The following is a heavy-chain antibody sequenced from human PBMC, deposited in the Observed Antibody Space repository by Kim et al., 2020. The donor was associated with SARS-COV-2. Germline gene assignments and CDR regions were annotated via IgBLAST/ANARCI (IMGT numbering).Heavy chain of an antibody. V-gene: IGHV1-3*01. CDR3: ARDLFGSSWYNIDY. J-gene: IGHJ4*02. D-gene: IGHD6-13*01. Sequence: SQKFQGRVTITRDTSASTAYMELSSLRSEDTAVYDCARDLFGSSWYNIDYWGQGTLVTVSS.